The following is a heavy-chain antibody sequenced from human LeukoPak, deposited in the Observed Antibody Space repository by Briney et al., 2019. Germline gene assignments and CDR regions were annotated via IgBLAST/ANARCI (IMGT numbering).Heavy chain of an antibody. J-gene: IGHJ4*02. V-gene: IGHV4-59*01. CDR2: IYYSGST. Sequence: SETLSLTCTVSGGSIRSYYWSWIRQPPGKGLEWIGYIYYSGSTNYNPSLKSRVSISVDTSKNQFPLKLSSVTAADTAVYYCARTGSTVTMLYPFDHWGQGTLVTVSS. D-gene: IGHD4-17*01. CDR1: GGSIRSYY. CDR3: ARTGSTVTMLYPFDH.